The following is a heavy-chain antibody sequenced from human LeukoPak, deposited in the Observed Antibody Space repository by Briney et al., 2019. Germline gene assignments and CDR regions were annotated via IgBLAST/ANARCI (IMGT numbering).Heavy chain of an antibody. CDR3: ARGHGTSRFSLPVP. CDR1: GGSFSGYY. J-gene: IGHJ5*02. D-gene: IGHD2-2*01. CDR2: INHSGST. Sequence: SETLSLTCAVHGGSFSGYYWSWIRQPPGKGLEWIGEINHSGSTNYNPSLKSRVTISVDTSKNQFSLKLSSVTAADTAVYYCARGHGTSRFSLPVPWGQGTLVTVSS. V-gene: IGHV4-34*01.